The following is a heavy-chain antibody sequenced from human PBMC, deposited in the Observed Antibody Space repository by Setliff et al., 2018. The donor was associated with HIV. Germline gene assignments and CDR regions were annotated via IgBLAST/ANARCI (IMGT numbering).Heavy chain of an antibody. J-gene: IGHJ1*01. CDR3: ATQGLTVPIPGGYFQH. CDR1: DYSITSGYY. V-gene: IGHV4-38-2*01. CDR2: IYRSGST. D-gene: IGHD2-21*02. Sequence: SETLSLTCGISDYSITSGYYWGWICQPPGKGLEWIGSIYRSGSTYDNPSLKLRVTISFDTSKNQFSLILTSVTAADTAVYYCATQGLTVPIPGGYFQHWGPGILVTVSS.